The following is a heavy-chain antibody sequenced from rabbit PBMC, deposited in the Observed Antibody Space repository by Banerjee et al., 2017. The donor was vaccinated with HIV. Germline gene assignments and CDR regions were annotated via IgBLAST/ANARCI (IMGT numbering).Heavy chain of an antibody. CDR1: GFSFSSGLP. CDR3: ARAYNSGWGGYFNL. V-gene: IGHV1S47*01. CDR2: VDTGDGTT. J-gene: IGHJ4*01. D-gene: IGHD4-1*01. Sequence: QLVESGGGLVQPGGSLALTCKASGFSFSSGLPMCWVRPAPGKGLEWIASVDTGDGTTYYASWVNGRFTVSLDNAQNTVFLQMTSLTPADTATYFCARAYNSGWGGYFNLWGQGTLVTVS.